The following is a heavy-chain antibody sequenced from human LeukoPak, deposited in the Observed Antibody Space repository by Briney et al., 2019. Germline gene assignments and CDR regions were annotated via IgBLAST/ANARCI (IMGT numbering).Heavy chain of an antibody. CDR1: GGSISSGGYY. CDR3: AREIGSYGNSHDY. V-gene: IGHV4-31*03. J-gene: IGHJ4*02. Sequence: PSETLSLTCTVSGGSISSGGYYWSWIRQHPGKGLEWIGYIYYSGSTYYNPSLKSRVTISVDTSKNQFSLKLSSVTAADTAVYYCAREIGSYGNSHDYWGQGTLVTVSS. CDR2: IYYSGST. D-gene: IGHD4-23*01.